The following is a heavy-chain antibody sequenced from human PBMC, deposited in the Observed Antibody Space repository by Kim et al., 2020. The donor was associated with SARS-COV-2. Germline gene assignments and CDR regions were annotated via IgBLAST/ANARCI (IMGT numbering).Heavy chain of an antibody. CDR1: EFTFSRYS. D-gene: IGHD3-10*01. CDR2: ISRKSDYI. Sequence: GGSLRLSCAASEFTFSRYSMNWVRQAPGKGLEWVSTISRKSDYIYYADSVEGRFTISRDNAKNSLYLQMNSLRADDTAMYYCARDLSLGRPGGFDYWGQGTLVTVS. CDR3: ARDLSLGRPGGFDY. V-gene: IGHV3-21*01. J-gene: IGHJ4*02.